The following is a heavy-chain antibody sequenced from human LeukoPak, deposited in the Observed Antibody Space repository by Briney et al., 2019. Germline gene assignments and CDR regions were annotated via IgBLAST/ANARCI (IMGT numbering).Heavy chain of an antibody. CDR2: IIPILGTA. Sequence: ASVKVSCKASGGTFSSYAISWVRQAPGQGLEWMGGIIPILGTANYAQKFQGRVTITTDESTSTAYMELSSLRSEDTAVYYCARARGTGLYYYYMDVWGKGTTVTVSS. J-gene: IGHJ6*03. D-gene: IGHD1-14*01. V-gene: IGHV1-69*05. CDR3: ARARGTGLYYYYMDV. CDR1: GGTFSSYA.